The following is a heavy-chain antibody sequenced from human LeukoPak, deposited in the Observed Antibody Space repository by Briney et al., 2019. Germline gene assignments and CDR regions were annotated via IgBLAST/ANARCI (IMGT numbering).Heavy chain of an antibody. V-gene: IGHV4-39*07. Sequence: SETLSLTCTVSGGSISSSSYYWGWIRQPPGKGLEWIGSIYYSGSTYYNPSLKSRVTMSVDTSKNQFSLKLSSVTAADTAVYYCARDVKGSGSYYTIWGQGTLVTVSS. D-gene: IGHD3-10*01. CDR1: GGSISSSSYY. J-gene: IGHJ4*02. CDR3: ARDVKGSGSYYTI. CDR2: IYYSGST.